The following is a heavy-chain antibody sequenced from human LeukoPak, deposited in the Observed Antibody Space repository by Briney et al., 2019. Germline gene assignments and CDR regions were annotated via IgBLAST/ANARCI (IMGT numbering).Heavy chain of an antibody. J-gene: IGHJ4*02. Sequence: GGSLRLSCAASGFTFSSYAISWVRQAPGKGLEWVSVTSGSGDSTYYADSVKGRFTISRDNSKNTLYLQMNSLRAEDTAVYYCAKGRVFDYWGQGTLVTVSS. V-gene: IGHV3-23*01. CDR2: TSGSGDST. D-gene: IGHD3-10*01. CDR1: GFTFSSYA. CDR3: AKGRVFDY.